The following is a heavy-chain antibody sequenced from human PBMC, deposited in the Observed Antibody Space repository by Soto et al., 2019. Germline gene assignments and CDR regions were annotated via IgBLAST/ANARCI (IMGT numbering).Heavy chain of an antibody. V-gene: IGHV4-61*01. D-gene: IGHD5-18*01. CDR3: PKSSRRGYSYGYHYYGMDV. CDR2: IYYSGST. CDR1: GGSVSSGSYY. Sequence: QVQLQESGPGLVKPSETLSLTCTVSGGSVSSGSYYWSWIRQPPGKGLEWIGYIYYSGSTNYNPSLKSRVTISVDTSKHQFTLKLSSVTAADTAVYYCPKSSRRGYSYGYHYYGMDVWGQGTTVTVSS. J-gene: IGHJ6*02.